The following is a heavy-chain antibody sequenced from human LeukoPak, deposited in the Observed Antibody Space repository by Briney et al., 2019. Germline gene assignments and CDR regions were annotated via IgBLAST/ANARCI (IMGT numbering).Heavy chain of an antibody. Sequence: GGSLRLSCAASGFTFSSTSMSGVRQAPGKGLEWVAVTVGGGDGTYYADSVKGRFTISRDNSKNTLYLQMNSLRAEDTAVYYCAKATKVQGPGHYFDYWGQGTLVTVSS. J-gene: IGHJ4*02. CDR3: AKATKVQGPGHYFDY. CDR2: TVGGGDGT. D-gene: IGHD1-1*01. CDR1: GFTFSSTS. V-gene: IGHV3-23*01.